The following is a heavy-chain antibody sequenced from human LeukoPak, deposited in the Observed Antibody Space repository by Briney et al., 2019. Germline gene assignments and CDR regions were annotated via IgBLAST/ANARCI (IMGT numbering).Heavy chain of an antibody. D-gene: IGHD2-21*02. J-gene: IGHJ3*02. CDR2: IYYSGST. CDR1: GGSISSYY. V-gene: IGHV4-59*01. Sequence: SETLSLTCTVSGGSISSYYWSWIRQPPGKGLEWIGYIYYSGSTNYNPSLKSRVTISVDTSKNQFSLKLSSVTAADTAVYCCARDLGPHCGGDCYAFDIWGQGTMVTVSS. CDR3: ARDLGPHCGGDCYAFDI.